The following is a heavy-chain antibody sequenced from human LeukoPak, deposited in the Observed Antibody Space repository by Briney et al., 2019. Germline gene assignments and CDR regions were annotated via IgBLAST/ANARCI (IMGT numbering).Heavy chain of an antibody. CDR3: AELGITMIGGV. CDR1: GFTFSNYG. CDR2: ISSSGSTI. J-gene: IGHJ6*04. D-gene: IGHD3-10*02. V-gene: IGHV3-48*04. Sequence: GGSLRLSCAASGFTFSNYGLNWVRQAPGKGLEWVSYISSSGSTIYYADSVKGRFTISRDNAKNSLYLQMNSLRAEDTAVYYCAELGITMIGGVWGKGTTVTISS.